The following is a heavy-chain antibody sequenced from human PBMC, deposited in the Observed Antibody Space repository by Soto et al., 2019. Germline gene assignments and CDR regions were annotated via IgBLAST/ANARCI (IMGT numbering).Heavy chain of an antibody. J-gene: IGHJ5*02. Sequence: GGSLRLSCAASGFTFSSYSMNWVRQAPGKGLEWVSSISSSSSYIYYADSVKGRFTISRDNAKNSLYLQMNSLRAEDTAVYYCARAYYGDYVRGLNWFDPWGQGTLVTVSS. D-gene: IGHD4-17*01. V-gene: IGHV3-21*01. CDR2: ISSSSSYI. CDR3: ARAYYGDYVRGLNWFDP. CDR1: GFTFSSYS.